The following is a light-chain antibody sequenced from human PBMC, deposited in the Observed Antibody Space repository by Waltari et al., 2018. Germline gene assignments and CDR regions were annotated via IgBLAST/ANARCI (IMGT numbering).Light chain of an antibody. CDR3: QQYGSSPPFT. J-gene: IGKJ3*01. V-gene: IGKV3-20*01. Sequence: EIVLTQSPGTLSLSPGESATLSCRASQSVSSSYLAWYQQKPGQAPRLLIDGASSRATGIPDRFSGSGSGTDFTLTISRLEPEDFAVYYCQQYGSSPPFTFGPGTKVDIK. CDR2: GAS. CDR1: QSVSSSY.